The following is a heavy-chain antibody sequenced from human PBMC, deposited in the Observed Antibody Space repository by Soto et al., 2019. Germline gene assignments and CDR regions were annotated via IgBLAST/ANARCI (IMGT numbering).Heavy chain of an antibody. J-gene: IGHJ6*03. CDR2: IYTGGTT. CDR3: ARVESGYDYYYYYYMDL. V-gene: IGHV3-66*01. CDR1: GFTVSTYY. D-gene: IGHD5-12*01. Sequence: EVQLVESGGGLVQPGGSLRLSCAASGFTVSTYYMTWVRRAPGMGLEWVSVIYTGGTTYYADSVKGRFTISRDNSKNTLYLQMHSLRAEDTAVYYCARVESGYDYYYYYYMDLWGKGTTVTVSS.